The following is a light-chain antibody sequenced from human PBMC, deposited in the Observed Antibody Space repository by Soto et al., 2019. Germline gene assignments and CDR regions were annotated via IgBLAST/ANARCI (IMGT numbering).Light chain of an antibody. J-gene: IGKJ2*01. CDR1: QSVRSA. CDR3: QQYDHWTPN. V-gene: IGKV3-15*01. CDR2: SAS. Sequence: ETVMTQSPATLSVSPGERVTVSCRASQSVRSALAWYQQKPGQVPRLLIHSASTRATGIPARFSGSGSGTDFTLTISRLQSEDFAVYYCQQYDHWTPNFGQGTKLEIK.